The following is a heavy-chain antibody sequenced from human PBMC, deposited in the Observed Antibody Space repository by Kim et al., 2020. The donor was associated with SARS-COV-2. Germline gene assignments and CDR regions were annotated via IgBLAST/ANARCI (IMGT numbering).Heavy chain of an antibody. CDR2: ISANDNST. V-gene: IGHV3-23*01. CDR3: SNIPHTSYCAATNRVDI. J-gene: IGHJ3*02. CDR1: GFTFSTYT. D-gene: IGHD2-15*01. Sequence: GGSLRLSCAASGFTFSTYTMSWVRQAPGKGLEWVSTISANDNSTNYADCVKGRFTISRDNSKNKLYLQMNGLRAADTAAYYCSNIPHTSYCAATNRVDI.